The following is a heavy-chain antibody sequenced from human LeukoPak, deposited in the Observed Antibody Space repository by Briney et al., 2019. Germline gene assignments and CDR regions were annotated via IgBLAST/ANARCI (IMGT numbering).Heavy chain of an antibody. J-gene: IGHJ6*02. CDR1: GYSFTSYW. D-gene: IGHD2-21*01. V-gene: IGHV5-51*01. CDR3: ARQAYPPPTMDYGMDV. CDR2: IYPGDSDT. Sequence: GESLKISCKGSGYSFTSYWIGWVRQMPGKGLEWMGIIYPGDSDTRYSPSFQGQVTISADKSISTAYLQWSSLKASDTAMYYCARQAYPPPTMDYGMDVWGQGTTVTVSS.